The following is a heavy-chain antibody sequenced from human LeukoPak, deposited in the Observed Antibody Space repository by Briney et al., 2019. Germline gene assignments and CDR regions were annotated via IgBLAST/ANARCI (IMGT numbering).Heavy chain of an antibody. CDR3: AKDDDWGRYKH. V-gene: IGHV3-23*01. Sequence: ETLSLTCTVSGGSISSSSYYWGWIRQAPGKGLEWVSGISPSGDITYYTDSVRGRFTISRDNFKNTLSLQVNSLRAEDTAMYYCAKDDDWGRYKHWGQGTLVTVSS. D-gene: IGHD3-16*01. CDR1: GGSISSSSYY. CDR2: ISPSGDIT. J-gene: IGHJ1*01.